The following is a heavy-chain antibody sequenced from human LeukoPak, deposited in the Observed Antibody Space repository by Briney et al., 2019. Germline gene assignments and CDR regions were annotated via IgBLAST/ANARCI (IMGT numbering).Heavy chain of an antibody. J-gene: IGHJ4*02. CDR2: ISGSSGTI. Sequence: GGSLRLSCAASGFTFNTYSMNWVRQAPGKGLEWVSYISGSSGTIYYTDSVKGRFTISRDNAKNSLYLQMNSLRDEDTAIYYRARAPFVTYYIDYWGQGTLVTVST. V-gene: IGHV3-48*02. D-gene: IGHD4-11*01. CDR1: GFTFNTYS. CDR3: ARAPFVTYYIDY.